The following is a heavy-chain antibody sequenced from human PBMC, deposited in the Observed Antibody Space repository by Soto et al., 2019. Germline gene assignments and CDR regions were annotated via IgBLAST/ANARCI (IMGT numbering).Heavy chain of an antibody. CDR2: ISSSSSTI. CDR1: GFTFSSYS. CDR3: ARERHDYGDYVISQEPEYFQH. V-gene: IGHV3-48*01. Sequence: GGSLRLSCAASGFTFSSYSMNWVRQAPGKGLEWVSYISSSSSTIYYADSVKGRFTISRDNAKNSLYLQMNSLRAEDTAVYYCARERHDYGDYVISQEPEYFQHWGQGTLVTVSS. D-gene: IGHD4-17*01. J-gene: IGHJ1*01.